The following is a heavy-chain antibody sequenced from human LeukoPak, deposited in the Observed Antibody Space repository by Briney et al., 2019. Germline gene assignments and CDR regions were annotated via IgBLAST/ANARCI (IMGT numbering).Heavy chain of an antibody. CDR1: GGSVSSGSYY. J-gene: IGHJ4*02. D-gene: IGHD6-19*01. Sequence: PSETLSLTCTVSGGSVSSGSYYWSWIRQPPGKGLGWIGYIYYSGSTNYNPSLKSRVTISVDTSKNQFSLKLSSVTAADTAVYYCAREVSSGWSLRGYYFDYWGQGTLVTVSS. CDR3: AREVSSGWSLRGYYFDY. CDR2: IYYSGST. V-gene: IGHV4-61*01.